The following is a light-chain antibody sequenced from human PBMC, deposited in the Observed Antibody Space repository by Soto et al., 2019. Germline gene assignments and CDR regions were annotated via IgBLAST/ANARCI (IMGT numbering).Light chain of an antibody. CDR2: TAA. CDR1: QSISSN. V-gene: IGKV1-39*01. J-gene: IGKJ1*01. Sequence: DFQMTQSPSSLSASLGDRVTITCGPSQSISSNLNWYQQKPGKAPKLLIYTAASLQSGVPSRFSGSGSGTDFTLTIASLQLEDFATYYCQQSNSLPPTFGQGTKVDIK. CDR3: QQSNSLPPT.